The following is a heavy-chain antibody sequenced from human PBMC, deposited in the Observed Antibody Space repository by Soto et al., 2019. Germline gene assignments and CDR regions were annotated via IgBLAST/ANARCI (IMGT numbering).Heavy chain of an antibody. V-gene: IGHV4-59*08. Sequence: SVTQSLTCTVSGGTMSSYYWSWIRQPPGKGLEWIGYIYYAGSTTYNPSLKGRLSISLETSKNQFALTVTSVTAADTAVNYCARRIVATETFDYWGQGTLVTV. CDR2: IYYAGST. CDR3: ARRIVATETFDY. J-gene: IGHJ4*02. CDR1: GGTMSSYY. D-gene: IGHD5-12*01.